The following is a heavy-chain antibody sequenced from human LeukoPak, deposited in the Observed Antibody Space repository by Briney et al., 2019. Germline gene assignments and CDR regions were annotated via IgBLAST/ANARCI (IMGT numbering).Heavy chain of an antibody. J-gene: IGHJ4*02. Sequence: GGSLRLSCAASGFTFSSYGMHWVRQAPGKGLEWVAVIWYDGSNKYYADSVKGRFTISRDNSKNTLYLQMKSLRAEDTAVYYCAKDNYDSSGYSHFDYWGQGTLVTVSS. D-gene: IGHD3-22*01. CDR2: IWYDGSNK. CDR3: AKDNYDSSGYSHFDY. V-gene: IGHV3-33*06. CDR1: GFTFSSYG.